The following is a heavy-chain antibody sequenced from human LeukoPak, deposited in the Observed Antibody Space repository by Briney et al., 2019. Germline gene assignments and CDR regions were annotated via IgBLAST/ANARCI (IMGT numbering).Heavy chain of an antibody. Sequence: KPSETLSLTCTVSGGSISSYYWSWIRQPPGKGLEWIGYIYYSGSTNYNPSLKSRVAISVDTSKNQFSLKLSSVTAADTAVYYCASMEESSGYFDYWGQGTLVTVSS. D-gene: IGHD3-16*01. V-gene: IGHV4-59*01. CDR1: GGSISSYY. CDR3: ASMEESSGYFDY. CDR2: IYYSGST. J-gene: IGHJ4*02.